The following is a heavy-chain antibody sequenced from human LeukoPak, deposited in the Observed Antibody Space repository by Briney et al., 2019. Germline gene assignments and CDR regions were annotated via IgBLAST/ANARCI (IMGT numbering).Heavy chain of an antibody. Sequence: PGGSLRLSCAASGFTVSSTFMSWVRQAPGKGLEWVSVIYSGGSTYYADSVKGRFTISRHNSKNTLYLQMNSLRAEDTAVYYCARLYGTFLEWSPYFDYWGQGTLVTVSS. V-gene: IGHV3-53*04. CDR1: GFTVSSTF. CDR3: ARLYGTFLEWSPYFDY. CDR2: IYSGGST. D-gene: IGHD3-3*02. J-gene: IGHJ4*02.